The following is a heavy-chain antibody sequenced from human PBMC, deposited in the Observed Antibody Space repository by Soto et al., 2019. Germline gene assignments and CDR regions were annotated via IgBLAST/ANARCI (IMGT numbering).Heavy chain of an antibody. V-gene: IGHV4-39*01. D-gene: IGHD3-3*02. Sequence: PSETLSLTCTVSGGSISSSSYYWGWIRQPPGKGLEWIGSIYYSGSTYYNPSLKSRVTISVDTSKNQFSLKLSSVTAADTAVYYCSRPKAFAYAMDVWCQGPSVTVS. CDR3: SRPKAFAYAMDV. CDR2: IYYSGST. CDR1: GGSISSSSYY. J-gene: IGHJ6*02.